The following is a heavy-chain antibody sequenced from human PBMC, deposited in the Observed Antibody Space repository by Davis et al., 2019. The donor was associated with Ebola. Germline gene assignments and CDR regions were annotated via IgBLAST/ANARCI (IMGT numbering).Heavy chain of an antibody. CDR3: ARMGPRITMVQGVIYYYGMDV. D-gene: IGHD3-10*01. V-gene: IGHV3-7*01. CDR2: IKQDGSEK. CDR1: GFTFSSYW. Sequence: GESLKISCAASGFTFSSYWMSWVRQAPGKGLEWVANIKQDGSEKYYVDSVKGRFTISRDNAKNSLYLQMNSLRAEDTAVYYCARMGPRITMVQGVIYYYGMDVWGQGTTVTVSS. J-gene: IGHJ6*02.